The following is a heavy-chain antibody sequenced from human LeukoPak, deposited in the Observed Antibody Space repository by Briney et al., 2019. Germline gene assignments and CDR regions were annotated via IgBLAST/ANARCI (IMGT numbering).Heavy chain of an antibody. CDR2: IYYSGST. J-gene: IGHJ3*02. CDR1: GGSISSSSYY. D-gene: IGHD3-10*01. V-gene: IGHV4-39*07. Sequence: SETLSLTCTVSGGSISSSSYYWGWIRQPPGKGLEWFGSIYYSGSTYYNPSLKSRVTISVDTSKNQFSLKLSSVTAADTAVYYCARTPITMVRGEPPRAFDIWGQGTMVTVSS. CDR3: ARTPITMVRGEPPRAFDI.